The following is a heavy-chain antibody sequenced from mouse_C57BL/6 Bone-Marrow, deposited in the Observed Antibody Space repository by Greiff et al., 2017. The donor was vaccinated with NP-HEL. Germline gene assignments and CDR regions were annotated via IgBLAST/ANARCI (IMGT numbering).Heavy chain of an antibody. CDR3: ARPYYGKPPFAY. Sequence: VQLQQSGAELARPGASVKLSCKASGYTFTSYGISWVKQRTGQGLEWIGEIYPRSGNTYYNEKFKGKATLTADKSSSTAYMELRSLTSEDSAVYFCARPYYGKPPFAYWGQGTLVTVSA. CDR2: IYPRSGNT. J-gene: IGHJ3*01. D-gene: IGHD2-10*01. CDR1: GYTFTSYG. V-gene: IGHV1-81*01.